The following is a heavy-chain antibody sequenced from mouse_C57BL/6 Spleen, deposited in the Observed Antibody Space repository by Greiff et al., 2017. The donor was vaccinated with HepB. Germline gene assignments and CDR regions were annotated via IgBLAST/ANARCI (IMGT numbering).Heavy chain of an antibody. V-gene: IGHV1-15*01. CDR1: GYTFTDYE. Sequence: VQLQQSGAELVRPGASVTLSCKASGYTFTDYEMHWVKQTPVHGLEWIGAIDPETGGTAYNQKFKGKAILTADKSSSTAYMELRSLTSEDSAVYYCTRNLLWLRGAMDYWGQGTSVTVSS. CDR3: TRNLLWLRGAMDY. J-gene: IGHJ4*01. CDR2: IDPETGGT. D-gene: IGHD2-9*01.